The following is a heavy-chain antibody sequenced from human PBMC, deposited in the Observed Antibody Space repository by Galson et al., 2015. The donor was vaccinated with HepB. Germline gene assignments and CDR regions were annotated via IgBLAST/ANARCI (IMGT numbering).Heavy chain of an antibody. D-gene: IGHD3-10*01. CDR3: ARYSGYYGSGSYFTLYGMDV. CDR1: GFIFSTSS. CDR2: ISSSSTYI. V-gene: IGHV3-21*01. J-gene: IGHJ6*02. Sequence: SLRLSCAASGFIFSTSSMNWVRQAPGKGLEWVSSISSSSTYIYYADSLKGRFTISRDNAKNSLYLQMNSLRAEDTAVYYCARYSGYYGSGSYFTLYGMDVWGQGTTVTVFS.